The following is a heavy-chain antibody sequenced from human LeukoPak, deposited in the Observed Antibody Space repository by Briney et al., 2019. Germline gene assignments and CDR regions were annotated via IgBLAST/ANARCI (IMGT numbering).Heavy chain of an antibody. CDR3: ASPYCSSTSCYTGLSY. CDR1: GYSFTSYW. Sequence: GESLKISCKGSGYSFTSYWIAWVRQMPGEGLEWMGIIYPGDSDTRYSPSFQGQVTISADKSISTAYLQWSSLKASDTAMYYCASPYCSSTSCYTGLSYWGQGTLVTVSS. V-gene: IGHV5-51*01. J-gene: IGHJ4*02. D-gene: IGHD2-2*02. CDR2: IYPGDSDT.